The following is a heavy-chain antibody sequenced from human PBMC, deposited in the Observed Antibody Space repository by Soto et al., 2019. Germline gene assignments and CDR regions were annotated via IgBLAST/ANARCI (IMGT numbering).Heavy chain of an antibody. CDR3: ARDNVAACKGVHFEF. V-gene: IGHV3-33*01. Sequence: PGGSLRLSCAPSGFIFSNYGMHWVRQAPGKGLEWLALVWHDERHKYYADSVKGRFNISRDKSKPTLYLEMNSLTAEDTAVYYCARDNVAACKGVHFEFWGQGALVTVSS. D-gene: IGHD6-13*01. CDR2: VWHDERHK. J-gene: IGHJ4*02. CDR1: GFIFSNYG.